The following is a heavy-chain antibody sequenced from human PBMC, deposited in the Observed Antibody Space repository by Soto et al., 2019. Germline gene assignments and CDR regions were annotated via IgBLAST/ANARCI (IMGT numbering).Heavy chain of an antibody. J-gene: IGHJ5*02. CDR1: GGSISSYY. Sequence: SETLSLTCTVSGGSISSYYWSWIRQPPGKGLEWIGYIYYSGSTNYNPSLKSRVTISVDTSKNQFSLKLSSVTAADTAVYYCARGLTGTTYWFDPWGQGTLVTVSS. CDR3: ARGLTGTTYWFDP. CDR2: IYYSGST. D-gene: IGHD1-7*01. V-gene: IGHV4-59*01.